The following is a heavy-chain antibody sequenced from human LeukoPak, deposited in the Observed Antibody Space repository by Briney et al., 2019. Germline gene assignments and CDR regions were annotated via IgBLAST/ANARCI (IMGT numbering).Heavy chain of an antibody. J-gene: IGHJ4*02. CDR3: ARDFVDTAMEDYFNY. Sequence: GGSLRLSCAASGFTFSSYSMNWVRQAPGKGLEWVSSISSSSSYIYYADSVKGRFTISRDNAKNSLYLQMNSLRAEDTAVYYCARDFVDTAMEDYFNYWGQGTQVTVSS. CDR2: ISSSSSYI. CDR1: GFTFSSYS. V-gene: IGHV3-21*01. D-gene: IGHD5-18*01.